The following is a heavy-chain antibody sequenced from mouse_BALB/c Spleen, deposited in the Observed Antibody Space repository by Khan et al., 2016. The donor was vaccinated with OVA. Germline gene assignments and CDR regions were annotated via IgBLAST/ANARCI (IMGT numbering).Heavy chain of an antibody. J-gene: IGHJ4*01. CDR3: ARMIITTDYYAMDY. CDR1: GYSFTDYN. D-gene: IGHD1-1*01. CDR2: IDPYTGGT. Sequence: EVQLQQSGPELVKPGASVKVSCKASGYSFTDYNMYWVKQSHGKSLERIGYIDPYTGGTTYNQKFKGKATLTVDKSSSTAFMHLNSLTSEDCAVYFCARMIITTDYYAMDYWGQGTSVTVSS. V-gene: IGHV1S135*01.